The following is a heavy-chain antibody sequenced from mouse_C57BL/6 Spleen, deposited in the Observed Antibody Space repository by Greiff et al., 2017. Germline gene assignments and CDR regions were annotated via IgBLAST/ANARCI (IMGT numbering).Heavy chain of an antibody. Sequence: DVHLVESGEGLVKPGGSLKLSCAASGFTFSSYAMSWVRQTPEKRLEWVAYISSGGDYIYYADTVKGRFTISRDNARNTLYLQMSSLKSEDTAMYYCTREGYYDYGGYYFDYWGQGTTLTVSS. J-gene: IGHJ2*01. CDR2: ISSGGDYI. V-gene: IGHV5-9-1*02. CDR3: TREGYYDYGGYYFDY. D-gene: IGHD2-4*01. CDR1: GFTFSSYA.